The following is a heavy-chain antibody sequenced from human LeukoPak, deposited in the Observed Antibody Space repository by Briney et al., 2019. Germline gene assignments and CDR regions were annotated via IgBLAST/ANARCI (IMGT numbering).Heavy chain of an antibody. V-gene: IGHV1-46*01. J-gene: IGHJ5*02. Sequence: GASVKVSCKASGYKFTDYYIYWVRQAPGQGLEWMGAIFPSGGKSHYSQKFQGRLTLTRDTSTNTVYTELTGLRSDDTALYFCTRAFDPWGQGTLVTVSS. CDR1: GYKFTDYY. CDR2: IFPSGGKS. CDR3: TRAFDP.